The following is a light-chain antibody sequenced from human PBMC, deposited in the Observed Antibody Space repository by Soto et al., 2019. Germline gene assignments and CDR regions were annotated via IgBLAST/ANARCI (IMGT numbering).Light chain of an antibody. CDR2: KAY. V-gene: IGKV1-5*03. CDR3: KQYNSYSQT. Sequence: DIQMTQSPSTLSGSVGDRVTITCRASQTISSWLAWYQQKPGKAPKLLIYKAYSLESGVPSRFSGSGSGTEFTLTIRSLQPDDFATYYCKQYNSYSQTFGQGTKVDIK. CDR1: QTISSW. J-gene: IGKJ1*01.